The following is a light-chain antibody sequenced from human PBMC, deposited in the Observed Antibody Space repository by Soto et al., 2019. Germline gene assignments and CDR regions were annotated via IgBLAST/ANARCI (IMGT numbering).Light chain of an antibody. CDR1: SSDVGGYNY. V-gene: IGLV2-8*01. J-gene: IGLJ1*01. CDR3: SSYAGSNNWN. Sequence: QSALTQPPSASGSPGQAVTLSCTGTSSDVGGYNYVSWYQQHPGKAPKLMIYEVSKRPSGVPDRFSGSKSVNTASLTVSGLQAEDEADYYCSSYAGSNNWNFGTGTKLTVL. CDR2: EVS.